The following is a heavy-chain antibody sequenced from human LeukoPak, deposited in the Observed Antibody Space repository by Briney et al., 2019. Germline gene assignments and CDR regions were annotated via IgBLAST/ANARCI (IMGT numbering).Heavy chain of an antibody. Sequence: GSSVKVSCKASGGTFSSYAINWVRQAPGQGLEWMGGIIPIFGTANYAQKFQGRVTITADESTSTAYMELSSLRSEDTAVYYCARGGYSSSVFDYWGQGTLVTVSS. V-gene: IGHV1-69*01. D-gene: IGHD6-6*01. CDR2: IIPIFGTA. CDR1: GGTFSSYA. CDR3: ARGGYSSSVFDY. J-gene: IGHJ4*02.